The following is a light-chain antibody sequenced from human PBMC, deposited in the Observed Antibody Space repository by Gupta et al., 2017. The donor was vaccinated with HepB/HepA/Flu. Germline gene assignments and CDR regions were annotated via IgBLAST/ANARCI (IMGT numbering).Light chain of an antibody. V-gene: IGLV1-40*01. CDR3: QSYERSLSVWV. CDR2: GNN. Sequence: SSLPKPPSLSAAPAKQVTISCTTGSSNIGAGYDVHWYQQLPGTAPKLLIHGNNNRPSGVPDRFSGSKSGTSASLAITGLQAEDEADYYCQSYERSLSVWVFGGGTKLTVL. J-gene: IGLJ3*02. CDR1: SSNIGAGYD.